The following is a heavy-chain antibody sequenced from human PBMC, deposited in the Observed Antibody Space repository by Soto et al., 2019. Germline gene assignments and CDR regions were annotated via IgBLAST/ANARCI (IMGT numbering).Heavy chain of an antibody. CDR1: GFTFSSYG. D-gene: IGHD3-3*01. CDR2: ISYDGSNK. J-gene: IGHJ6*02. CDR3: AKEGVGYDFWSGYYHMNYYYYGMDV. V-gene: IGHV3-30*18. Sequence: GGSLRLSCAASGFTFSSYGMHWVRQAPGKGLEWVAVISYDGSNKYYADSVKGRFTISRDNSKNTLYLQMNSLRAEDTAVYYCAKEGVGYDFWSGYYHMNYYYYGMDVWGQGTTVTVS.